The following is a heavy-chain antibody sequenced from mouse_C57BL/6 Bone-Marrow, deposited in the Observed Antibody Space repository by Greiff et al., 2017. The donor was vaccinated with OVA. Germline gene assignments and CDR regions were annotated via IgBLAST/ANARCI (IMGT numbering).Heavy chain of an antibody. CDR1: GYTFTSYW. V-gene: IGHV1-59*01. Sequence: QVQLQQPGAELVRPGTSVKLSCKASGYTFTSYWMHWVKQRPGQGLEWIGVIDPSDSYTNYNQKFKGKATLTVDTSSSTAYMQLSSLTSEDSAVYYCAEYSNYVWYYDVWGTGTTVTVSS. D-gene: IGHD2-5*01. J-gene: IGHJ1*03. CDR2: IDPSDSYT. CDR3: AEYSNYVWYYDV.